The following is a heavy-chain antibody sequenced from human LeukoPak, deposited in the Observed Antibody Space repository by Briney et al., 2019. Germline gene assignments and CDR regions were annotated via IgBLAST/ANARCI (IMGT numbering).Heavy chain of an antibody. CDR1: GFTFSSYA. V-gene: IGHV3-23*01. CDR3: AKDRGAVAAEWFGP. CDR2: ISGSGDRT. Sequence: GGSLRLSCAASGFTFSSYALSWVRQAPGKGLEWVSAISGSGDRTYYADSVKGRFTISRDNSKNTLYLQMSSLRAEDTAVYYCAKDRGAVAAEWFGPWGQGTLVTVSS. J-gene: IGHJ5*02. D-gene: IGHD6-19*01.